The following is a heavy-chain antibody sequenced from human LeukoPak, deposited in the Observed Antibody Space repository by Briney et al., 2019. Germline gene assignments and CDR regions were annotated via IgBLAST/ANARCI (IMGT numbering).Heavy chain of an antibody. J-gene: IGHJ3*02. V-gene: IGHV3-53*01. CDR3: ARSPFIILTGYPDAFDI. CDR1: GFTVSSNY. D-gene: IGHD3-9*01. CDR2: IYSGGST. Sequence: PGGSLRLSCAASGFTVSSNYMSWVRQAPGKGLEWVSVIYSGGSTYYADSVKGRFTISRDNSKNTLYLQMNSLRAEDTAVYYCARSPFIILTGYPDAFDIWGQGTMVTVSS.